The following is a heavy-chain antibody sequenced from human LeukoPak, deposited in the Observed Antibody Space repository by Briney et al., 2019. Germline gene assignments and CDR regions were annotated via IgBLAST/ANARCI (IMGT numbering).Heavy chain of an antibody. J-gene: IGHJ3*02. CDR2: ISSSSSYI. CDR1: GFTFSSYS. CDR3: ARPVGYSYGTDAFDI. D-gene: IGHD5-18*01. Sequence: GGSLRFSCAASGFTFSSYSMNWVRQAPGKGLEWVSSISSSSSYIYYADSVKGRFTISRDNAKNSLYLQMNSLRAEDTAVYYCARPVGYSYGTDAFDIWGQGTMVTVSS. V-gene: IGHV3-21*01.